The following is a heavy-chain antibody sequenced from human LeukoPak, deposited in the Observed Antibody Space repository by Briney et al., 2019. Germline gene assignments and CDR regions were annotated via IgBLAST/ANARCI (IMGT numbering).Heavy chain of an antibody. V-gene: IGHV4-34*01. Sequence: SETLSLTCAVYGGSFSGYYWSWIRQPPGKGLEWIGEINHSGSTNYNPSLKSRVTISVDTSKSQFSLKLSSVTAADTAVYYCARAHPRPYHYGSGSYLYWGQGTLVTVSS. D-gene: IGHD3-10*01. CDR3: ARAHPRPYHYGSGSYLY. J-gene: IGHJ4*02. CDR2: INHSGST. CDR1: GGSFSGYY.